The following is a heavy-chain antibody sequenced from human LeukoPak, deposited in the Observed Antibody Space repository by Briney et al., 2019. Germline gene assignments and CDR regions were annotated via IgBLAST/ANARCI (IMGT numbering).Heavy chain of an antibody. V-gene: IGHV1-69*04. J-gene: IGHJ5*02. D-gene: IGHD4-17*01. CDR2: IIPIFGIA. Sequence: GASVKVSCKASGGTFSSYAISRVRQAPGQGLEWMGRIIPIFGIANYAQKFQGRVTITADKSTSTAYMELSSLRSEDTAVYYCARDLSTVTTPKNWFDPWGQGTLVTVSS. CDR1: GGTFSSYA. CDR3: ARDLSTVTTPKNWFDP.